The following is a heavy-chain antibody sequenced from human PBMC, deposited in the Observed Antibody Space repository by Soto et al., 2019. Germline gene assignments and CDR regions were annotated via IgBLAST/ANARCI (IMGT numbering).Heavy chain of an antibody. J-gene: IGHJ6*02. V-gene: IGHV3-49*03. Sequence: GGSLRLSCTASGFTFGDYAMSWFRQAPGKGLEWVGFIRSKAYGGTTEYAASVKGRFTISRDDSKSIAYLQMNSLKTEDTAVYYCTRDRGYSYGYYYGMDVWGQGTTVTVSS. CDR3: TRDRGYSYGYYYGMDV. D-gene: IGHD5-18*01. CDR1: GFTFGDYA. CDR2: IRSKAYGGTT.